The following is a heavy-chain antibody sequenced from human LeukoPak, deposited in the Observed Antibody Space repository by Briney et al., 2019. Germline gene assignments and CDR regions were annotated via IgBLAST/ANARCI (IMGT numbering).Heavy chain of an antibody. CDR2: ISSSSSTI. Sequence: GGSLRLSCAASGFTFSSYSMNWVRQAPGKGLEWVSYISSSSSTIYYADSVKGRFTISRDNAKNSLYLQMSSLRAEDTAVYYCARGRCGGDCLGWFDPWGQGTLVTVSS. J-gene: IGHJ5*02. CDR3: ARGRCGGDCLGWFDP. V-gene: IGHV3-48*04. D-gene: IGHD2-21*01. CDR1: GFTFSSYS.